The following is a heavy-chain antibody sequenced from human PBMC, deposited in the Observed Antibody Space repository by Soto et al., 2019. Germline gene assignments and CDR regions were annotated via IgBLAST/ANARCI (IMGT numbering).Heavy chain of an antibody. D-gene: IGHD3-22*01. CDR1: GFTFSGYW. CDR3: ARASSGYGYYFDS. Sequence: GGSLRLSCVASGFTFSGYWMTWVRQAPGKGLEWVANINPGGSEKSYVDSVEGRFTISRDNAKNSLYLQMSSLRAEDTAVYYCARASSGYGYYFDSWGQGALVTVSS. V-gene: IGHV3-7*03. CDR2: INPGGSEK. J-gene: IGHJ4*02.